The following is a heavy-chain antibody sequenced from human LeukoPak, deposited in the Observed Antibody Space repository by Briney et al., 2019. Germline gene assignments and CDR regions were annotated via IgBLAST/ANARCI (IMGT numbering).Heavy chain of an antibody. D-gene: IGHD3-22*01. CDR1: GFTFSSYA. V-gene: IGHV3-23*01. CDR3: AKEKYYYDSSGTIDY. J-gene: IGHJ4*02. CDR2: ISGGGGST. Sequence: GGXLRLSCAASGFTFSSYAMSWVRQAPGKGLEGVSAISGGGGSTYYADSVKGGFTISRDNSKNTLYLQMISLRAEDTAVYFCAKEKYYYDSSGTIDYWGQGTLVTVSS.